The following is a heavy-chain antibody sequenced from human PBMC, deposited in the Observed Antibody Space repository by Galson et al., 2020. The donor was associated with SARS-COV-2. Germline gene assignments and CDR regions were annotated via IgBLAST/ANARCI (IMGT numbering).Heavy chain of an antibody. D-gene: IGHD3-16*01. CDR3: ARDSPPALGDAFDI. CDR1: GFTFSSYA. Sequence: LSCAASGFTFSSYAMHWVRQAPGKGLEWVAVISYDGSNKYYADSVKGRFTISRDNSKNTLYLQMNSLRAEDTAVYYCARDSPPALGDAFDIWGQGTMVTVSS. J-gene: IGHJ3*02. V-gene: IGHV3-30*04. CDR2: ISYDGSNK.